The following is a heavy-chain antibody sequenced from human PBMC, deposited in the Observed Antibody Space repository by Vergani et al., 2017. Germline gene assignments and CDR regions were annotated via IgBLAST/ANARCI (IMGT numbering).Heavy chain of an antibody. CDR1: GGSISSGDYY. J-gene: IGHJ4*02. CDR3: AREPDDGYYDFWSGQRPPRGYFDY. CDR2: IYYSGST. D-gene: IGHD3-3*01. Sequence: QVQLQESGPGLVKPSQTLSLTCTVSGGSISSGDYYWSWIRQPPGKGLEWIGYIYYSGSTYYNPSLKSRVTISVDTSKNQFSLKLSSVTAADTAVYYCAREPDDGYYDFWSGQRPPRGYFDYWGQGTLVTVSS. V-gene: IGHV4-30-4*08.